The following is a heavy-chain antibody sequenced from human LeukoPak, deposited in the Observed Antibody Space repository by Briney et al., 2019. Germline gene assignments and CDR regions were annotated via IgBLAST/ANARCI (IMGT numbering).Heavy chain of an antibody. CDR2: INHSGST. Sequence: SGTLSLTCAVYGGSFSGYYWSWIRQPPGKGLEWIGEINHSGSTNYNPSLKSRVTISVDTSKNQFSLKLSSVTAADTAVYYCARSPHLDNGFDPWGQGTLVTVSS. CDR3: ARSPHLDNGFDP. J-gene: IGHJ5*02. CDR1: GGSFSGYY. V-gene: IGHV4-34*01.